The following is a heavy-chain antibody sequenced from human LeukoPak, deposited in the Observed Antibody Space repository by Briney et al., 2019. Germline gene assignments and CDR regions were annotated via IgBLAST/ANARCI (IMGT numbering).Heavy chain of an antibody. V-gene: IGHV3-30*18. Sequence: GGSLRLSCAASGFTFSSYGMHWVRQAPGKGLEWVAVISYDGSNKYYADSVKGRFTISRDNSKNTLYLQMNSLRAEDTAVYYCAKDREGYCSGGSCYFFDYWGQGTLVTVSS. CDR3: AKDREGYCSGGSCYFFDY. D-gene: IGHD2-15*01. CDR2: ISYDGSNK. J-gene: IGHJ4*02. CDR1: GFTFSSYG.